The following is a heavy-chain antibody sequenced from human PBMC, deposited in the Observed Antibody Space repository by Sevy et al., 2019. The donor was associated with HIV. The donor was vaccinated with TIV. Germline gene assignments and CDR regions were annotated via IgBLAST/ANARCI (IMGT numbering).Heavy chain of an antibody. CDR2: ISYEGTET. CDR3: ARDGGYSIKWYPLY. D-gene: IGHD6-13*01. Sequence: GGSLRLSCEASGFTFSTSGMHWVRQAPGKGLEWVGVISYEGTETFYAASVEGRFTISRDNSKNMLSLQINSLRPEDTAVYYCARDGGYSIKWYPLYWGQGTLVTVSS. J-gene: IGHJ4*01. V-gene: IGHV3-30*03. CDR1: GFTFSTSG.